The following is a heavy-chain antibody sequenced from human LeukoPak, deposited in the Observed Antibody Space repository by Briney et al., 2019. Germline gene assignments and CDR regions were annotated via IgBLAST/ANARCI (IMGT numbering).Heavy chain of an antibody. CDR1: GGSISSYY. CDR2: IYYSGST. J-gene: IGHJ4*02. V-gene: IGHV4-59*08. D-gene: IGHD5-24*01. CDR3: ARHRKMATSDFDY. Sequence: SETLSLTCTVSGGSISSYYWSWIRQPPGKGLEWIGYIYYSGSTNYNPSLKSRVTISVDTSKNQFSLKLSSVTAADTAVYYCARHRKMATSDFDYWGQGTLVTVSS.